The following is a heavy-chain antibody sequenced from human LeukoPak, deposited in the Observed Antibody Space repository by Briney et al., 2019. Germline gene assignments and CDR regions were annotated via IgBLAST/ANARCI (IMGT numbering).Heavy chain of an antibody. D-gene: IGHD2-15*01. J-gene: IGHJ3*02. CDR2: IYYSGST. V-gene: IGHV4-61*01. CDR1: GGSVSSGSYY. Sequence: SETLSLTCTVSGGSVSSGSYYWSWIRQPPGKGLEWIGYIYYSGSTNYNPSLKSRVTMSVDTSKNQFSLKLSSVTAADTAVYYCARPIRSPPYAFDIWGQGTMVTVSS. CDR3: ARPIRSPPYAFDI.